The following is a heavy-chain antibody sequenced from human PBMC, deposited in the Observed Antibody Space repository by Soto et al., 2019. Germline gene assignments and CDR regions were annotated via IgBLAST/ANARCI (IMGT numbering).Heavy chain of an antibody. J-gene: IGHJ6*02. CDR2: IKSKTDGGTT. CDR3: TTMFLVVAAIKHYGMDV. D-gene: IGHD2-15*01. CDR1: GFTFSNAW. V-gene: IGHV3-15*07. Sequence: SGGSLRLSCAASGFTFSNAWMNWVRQAPGKGLEWVGRIKSKTDGGTTDYAAPVKGRFTISRDDSKNTLYLQMNSLKTEDTAVYYCTTMFLVVAAIKHYGMDVWGQGTTVTISS.